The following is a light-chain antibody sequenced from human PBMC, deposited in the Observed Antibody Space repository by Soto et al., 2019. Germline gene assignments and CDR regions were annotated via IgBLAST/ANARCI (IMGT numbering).Light chain of an antibody. CDR1: QSVNSNY. V-gene: IGKV3-20*01. CDR2: GAS. Sequence: SVLRQSRGTLSLAPGYRSTRSGRASQSVNSNYLAWYQQKSGQAPRLLIYGASNRATGIPDRFSGSGSGTDFTLTIRRLEPEDFAVYYCQPYGATLSWTFGQGTTVDIK. CDR3: QPYGATLSWT. J-gene: IGKJ1*01.